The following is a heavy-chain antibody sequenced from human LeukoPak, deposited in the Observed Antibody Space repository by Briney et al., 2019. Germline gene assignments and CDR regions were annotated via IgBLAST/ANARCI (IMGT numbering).Heavy chain of an antibody. J-gene: IGHJ4*02. Sequence: GGSLRLSCEASGFTFSNYGINWVRQAPGKGLEWVAVVWFDGSNKYYADSVKGRFTISRDNSKNTLYLQMNSLRAEDTAVYYCAKASSGDGADDYWGQGTLVTVSS. CDR3: AKASSGDGADDY. CDR1: GFTFSNYG. V-gene: IGHV3-30*02. CDR2: VWFDGSNK. D-gene: IGHD3-10*01.